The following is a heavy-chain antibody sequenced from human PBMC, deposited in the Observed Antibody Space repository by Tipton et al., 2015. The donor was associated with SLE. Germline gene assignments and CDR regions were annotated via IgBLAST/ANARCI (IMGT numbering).Heavy chain of an antibody. CDR3: ARARNYFGSGLNWFDS. CDR2: IFKIGSP. D-gene: IGHD3-10*01. CDR1: GGSISSNDYY. Sequence: TLSLTCSVSGGSISSNDYYWGWIRQPPGKGLEWIGNIFKIGSPHYNPSLKSRVSLSVDTSKNQFSLKLSSVTAADTAVYFCARARNYFGSGLNWFDSWGQGTLVADSS. J-gene: IGHJ5*01. V-gene: IGHV4-39*07.